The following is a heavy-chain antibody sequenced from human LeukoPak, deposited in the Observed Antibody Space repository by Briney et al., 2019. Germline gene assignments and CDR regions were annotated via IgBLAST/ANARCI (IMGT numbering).Heavy chain of an antibody. J-gene: IGHJ3*02. D-gene: IGHD2-15*01. CDR1: GFTFSSYW. CDR2: IKQDGSER. V-gene: IGHV3-7*04. Sequence: GGSLRLSCAASGFTFSSYWMSWVGQAPGKGLEWVANIKQDGSERYYVDSVKGRFTISRDNAKNSLYLQMNSLRAEDTAVYYCARVGGKGSYRAFDIWGQGTMVAVSS. CDR3: ARVGGKGSYRAFDI.